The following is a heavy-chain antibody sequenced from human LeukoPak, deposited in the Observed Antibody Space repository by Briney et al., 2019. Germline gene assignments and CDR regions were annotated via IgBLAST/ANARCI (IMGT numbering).Heavy chain of an antibody. Sequence: ASVKVSCNASGYTFTDLYIHWVRQAPGQGLEWMGLINPSSGGTNYAQKFQGRVTITADKSTSTAYMELSSLRSEDTAVYYCARAKSGSIVGATNWGQGTLVTVSS. V-gene: IGHV1-2*02. CDR3: ARAKSGSIVGATN. CDR2: INPSSGGT. D-gene: IGHD1-26*01. J-gene: IGHJ4*02. CDR1: GYTFTDLY.